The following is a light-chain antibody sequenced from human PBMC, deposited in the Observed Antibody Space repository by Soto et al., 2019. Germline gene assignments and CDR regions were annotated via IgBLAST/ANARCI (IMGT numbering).Light chain of an antibody. CDR2: DAS. J-gene: IGKJ5*01. CDR1: QDIRYY. CDR3: QQYDNSPIT. V-gene: IGKV1-33*01. Sequence: DIQMTQSPSSLSASVGDRVTITCQASQDIRYYLNWYQHKPGKAPKLLIYDASTLETGVPSRFSGSGSGTDFTFVISSLQPEDIATYYCQQYDNSPITFGQGTRLEVK.